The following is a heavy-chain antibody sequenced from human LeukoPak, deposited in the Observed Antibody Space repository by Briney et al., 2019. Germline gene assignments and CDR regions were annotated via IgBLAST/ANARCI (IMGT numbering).Heavy chain of an antibody. Sequence: GASVKVSCKASGGTFSSYAISWVRQAPGQGLEWMGRIIPILGIANYAQKFQGRVMITADKSTSTAYMELSSLRSEDTAVYYCARGPLRKNYYYYGMDVWGQGTTVTVSS. CDR2: IIPILGIA. CDR1: GGTFSSYA. J-gene: IGHJ6*02. CDR3: ARGPLRKNYYYYGMDV. V-gene: IGHV1-69*04. D-gene: IGHD5-12*01.